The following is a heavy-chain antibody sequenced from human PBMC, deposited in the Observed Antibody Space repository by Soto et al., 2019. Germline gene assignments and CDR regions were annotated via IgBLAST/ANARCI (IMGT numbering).Heavy chain of an antibody. CDR1: GGSIGSYY. J-gene: IGHJ5*02. V-gene: IGHV4-59*01. Sequence: QVQLQESGPGLVKPSETLSLTCTISGGSIGSYYWSWIRQPPGKGLEWIGNIYHSGSTNYNPSLKSRVTISVDTSKNQFALKLNSVTAADTAVYYCARSGAAGAGRNWFDHWGQGTLVTVSS. D-gene: IGHD6-13*01. CDR3: ARSGAAGAGRNWFDH. CDR2: IYHSGST.